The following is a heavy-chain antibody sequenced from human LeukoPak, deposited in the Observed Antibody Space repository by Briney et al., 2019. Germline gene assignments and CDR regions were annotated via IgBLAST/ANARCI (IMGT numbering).Heavy chain of an antibody. V-gene: IGHV1-69*13. Sequence: GASVKVSCKASGGTFSSYAISWVRQAPGQGLEWMGGIIPIFGTANYAQKFQGGVTITADESTSTAYMELSSLRSEDTAVYYCARGYEYYDILTGFPRSYDWFDPWGQGTLVTVSS. CDR1: GGTFSSYA. CDR2: IIPIFGTA. J-gene: IGHJ5*02. CDR3: ARGYEYYDILTGFPRSYDWFDP. D-gene: IGHD3-9*01.